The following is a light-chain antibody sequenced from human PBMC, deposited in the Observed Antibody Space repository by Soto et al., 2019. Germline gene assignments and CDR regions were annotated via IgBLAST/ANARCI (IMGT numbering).Light chain of an antibody. CDR2: AAS. CDR3: QQSFCTPFT. J-gene: IGKJ3*01. Sequence: DIQMTQSPSSLSASVGDRVTLTCRASQNISSYLNWYQQKPGKAPNLLIYAASSLQSGVPSRFSGSGSGTGFTLTITSLQPEDFATYYCQQSFCTPFTFGPGTKVDVK. CDR1: QNISSY. V-gene: IGKV1-39*01.